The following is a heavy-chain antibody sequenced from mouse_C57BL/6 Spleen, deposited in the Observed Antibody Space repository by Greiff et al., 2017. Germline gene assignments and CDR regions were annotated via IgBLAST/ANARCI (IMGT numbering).Heavy chain of an antibody. Sequence: QVQLQQPGAELVKPGASVKLSCKASGYTFTSYWMHWVKQRPGQGLEWIGMIHPNSGSTNYNEKFKSKATLTADKSSSTAYMQLSSLTSEDSAVYYYSRSPLYYDSSVDAMDYWGQGTSVTVSS. CDR2: IHPNSGST. CDR1: GYTFTSYW. D-gene: IGHD2-4*01. V-gene: IGHV1-64*01. J-gene: IGHJ4*01. CDR3: SRSPLYYDSSVDAMDY.